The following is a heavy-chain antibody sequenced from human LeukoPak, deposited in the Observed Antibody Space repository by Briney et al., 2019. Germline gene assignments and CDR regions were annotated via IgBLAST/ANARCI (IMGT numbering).Heavy chain of an antibody. CDR2: IKQDGSEK. D-gene: IGHD6-6*01. CDR1: GFTFSSYW. V-gene: IGHV3-7*04. J-gene: IGHJ4*02. Sequence: GGSLRLSCAASGFTFSSYWMSWVRQAPGKGLEWVANIKQDGSEKYYVDSVKGRFTISRDNAKNSLYLQMNSLRAEDTAVYYCARVSWYSSSSRYFDHWGQGTLVTVSS. CDR3: ARVSWYSSSSRYFDH.